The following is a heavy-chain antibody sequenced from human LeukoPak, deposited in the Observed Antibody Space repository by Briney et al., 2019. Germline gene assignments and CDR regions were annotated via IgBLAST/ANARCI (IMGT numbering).Heavy chain of an antibody. CDR1: GGSLSDYY. J-gene: IGHJ6*03. CDR3: ASQVRLERRYYYYYMDG. V-gene: IGHV4-34*01. CDR2: INHSGST. Sequence: SETLSHTCAVYGGSLSDYYWSWIRQPPGKGLEWIGEINHSGSTNYNPSLKSRVTISLDTSKNQFSLKLSSVTAADTAVYYCASQVRLERRYYYYYMDGLEKGTTVTVSS. D-gene: IGHD1-1*01.